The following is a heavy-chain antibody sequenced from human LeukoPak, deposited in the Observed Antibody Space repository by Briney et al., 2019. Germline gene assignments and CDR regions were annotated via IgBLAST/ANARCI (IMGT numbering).Heavy chain of an antibody. Sequence: SVKVSCKASGGTFSSYAISWVRQAPGQGLEWMGGIIPIFGPANYAQKFQGRVTITADESTSTAYMELSSLGSEDTAVYYCARAAGGVRGVDTSDYWGQGTLVTVSS. D-gene: IGHD3-10*01. CDR3: ARAAGGVRGVDTSDY. CDR2: IIPIFGPA. J-gene: IGHJ4*02. CDR1: GGTFSSYA. V-gene: IGHV1-69*13.